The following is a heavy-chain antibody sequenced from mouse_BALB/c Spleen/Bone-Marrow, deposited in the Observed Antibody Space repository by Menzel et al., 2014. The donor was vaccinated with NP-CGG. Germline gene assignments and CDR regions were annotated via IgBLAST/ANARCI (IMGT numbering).Heavy chain of an antibody. CDR1: GFTFSSFG. CDR2: ISSGSSTI. Sequence: EVQGVESEGGLVQPGGSRKLSCAASGFTFSSFGMHWVRQAPEKGLEWAAYISSGSSTIYYADTVKGRFTISRDNPKNTLFLQMTSLRSEDTAMYYCARRGSNHWYFDVWGAGTTVTVSS. D-gene: IGHD1-1*01. CDR3: ARRGSNHWYFDV. V-gene: IGHV5-17*02. J-gene: IGHJ1*01.